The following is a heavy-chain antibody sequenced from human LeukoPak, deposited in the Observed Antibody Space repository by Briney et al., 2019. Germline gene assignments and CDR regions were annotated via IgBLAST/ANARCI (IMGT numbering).Heavy chain of an antibody. CDR3: ARDAPYYYYMDV. V-gene: IGHV1-69*13. CDR1: GYTFTSYD. CDR2: IIPIFGTA. J-gene: IGHJ6*03. Sequence: GASVKVSCKASGYTFTSYDINWVRQATGQGLEWMGGIIPIFGTANYAQKFQGRVTITADESTSTAYMELSSLRSEDTAVYYCARDAPYYYYMDVWGKGTTVTVSS.